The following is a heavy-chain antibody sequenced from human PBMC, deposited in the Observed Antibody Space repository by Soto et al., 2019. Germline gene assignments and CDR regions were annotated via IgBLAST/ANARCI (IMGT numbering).Heavy chain of an antibody. CDR2: ISNDGSDK. V-gene: IGHV3-30*18. D-gene: IGHD2-21*01. Sequence: QVQLVESGGVVVQPGRSLRVSCVVSGFTLSYYGMHWVRQAPGKGLEWVALISNDGSDKYYAASVKGRFTISRDNSKGTLYLQMNSLRVEYTAVYYCAKDRGFKHGGYLDYWGQRTLVTVSS. CDR1: GFTLSYYG. J-gene: IGHJ4*02. CDR3: AKDRGFKHGGYLDY.